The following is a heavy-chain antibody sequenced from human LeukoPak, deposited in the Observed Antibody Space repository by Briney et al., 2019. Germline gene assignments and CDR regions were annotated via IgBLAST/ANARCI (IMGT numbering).Heavy chain of an antibody. Sequence: GASVKVSCKASGYTFIGYYMHWVRQAHGQGLEWMGWINPNSGGTNYAQKFQGRVTMTRDTSISTAYMELSSLRSEDTAVYYCARGHFEPNDYWGQGTLVTVSS. V-gene: IGHV1-2*02. J-gene: IGHJ4*02. CDR1: GYTFIGYY. CDR2: INPNSGGT. D-gene: IGHD3-3*02. CDR3: ARGHFEPNDY.